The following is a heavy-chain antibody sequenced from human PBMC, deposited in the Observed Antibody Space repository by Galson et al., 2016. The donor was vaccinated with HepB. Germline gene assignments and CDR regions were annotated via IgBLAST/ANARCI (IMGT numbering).Heavy chain of an antibody. V-gene: IGHV7-4-1*02. D-gene: IGHD1-1*01. Sequence: SVKVSCKASGYRFIGYGVHWVRQAPGQGLEWMGWSNPNTGNPTYAQGFTGRFVFSSDPSVTTAYLQISGLAPDDSAICFCVRAPTGALDYWGQGTLVTVSS. CDR2: SNPNTGNP. CDR3: VRAPTGALDY. CDR1: GYRFIGYG. J-gene: IGHJ4*02.